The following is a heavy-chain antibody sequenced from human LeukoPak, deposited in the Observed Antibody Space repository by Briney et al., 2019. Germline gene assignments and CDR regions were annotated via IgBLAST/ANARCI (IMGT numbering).Heavy chain of an antibody. CDR1: GFTFITYW. CDR2: INQDGREK. CDR3: ARGGKLHPQSPY. Sequence: GGSLRLSCAASGFTFITYWMSWVRQAPGKGLEWVANINQDGREKYYVDSVKGRFTISRDNGKNSVYLQMNSLGAEDTGVYYCARGGKLHPQSPYWGQGTLATVSS. V-gene: IGHV3-7*01. D-gene: IGHD3-16*01. J-gene: IGHJ4*02.